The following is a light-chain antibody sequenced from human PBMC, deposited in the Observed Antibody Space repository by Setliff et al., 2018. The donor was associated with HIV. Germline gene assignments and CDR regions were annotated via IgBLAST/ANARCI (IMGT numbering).Light chain of an antibody. CDR1: NSDVGGYSY. CDR3: SSYAITNTLP. J-gene: IGLJ1*01. Sequence: QTVLTQPASVSGSPGQSITISCTGTNSDVGGYSYVSWYQQHPGKAPKLIIYEVRNRPSGVSNRFSGSKSGNTASLTISGLQPEDEAGYYCSSYAITNTLPFGTGTKVTVL. CDR2: EVR. V-gene: IGLV2-14*01.